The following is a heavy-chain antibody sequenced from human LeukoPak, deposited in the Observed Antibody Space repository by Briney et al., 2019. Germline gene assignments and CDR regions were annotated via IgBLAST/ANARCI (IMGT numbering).Heavy chain of an antibody. V-gene: IGHV3-13*01. CDR2: IGTAGDT. Sequence: GGSLRLSCAASGFTFSSYDMHWVRQATGKGLEWVSAIGTAGDTYYPGSVKGRFTISRENAKNSLYLQMNSLRAGDTAVYYCAKSGDGYNAYYYYGMDAWGQGTTVTVSS. J-gene: IGHJ6*02. CDR3: AKSGDGYNAYYYYGMDA. CDR1: GFTFSSYD. D-gene: IGHD5-24*01.